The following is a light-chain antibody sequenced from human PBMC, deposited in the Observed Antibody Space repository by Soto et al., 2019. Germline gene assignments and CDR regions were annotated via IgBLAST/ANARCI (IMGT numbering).Light chain of an antibody. CDR2: KAS. CDR3: QHYNSYSEA. CDR1: QTISSW. V-gene: IGKV1-5*03. Sequence: IQMTQSPSTLSGSVGDRVTITCRASQTISSWLAWYQKKPGKAPKLLIYKASTLKSGVPSRFSGSGSGTELTLTISSLKPDDFETYECQHYNSYSEAFGQGTKVDIK. J-gene: IGKJ1*01.